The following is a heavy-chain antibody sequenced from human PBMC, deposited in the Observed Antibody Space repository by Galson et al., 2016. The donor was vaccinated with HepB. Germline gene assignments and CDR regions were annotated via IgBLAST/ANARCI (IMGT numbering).Heavy chain of an antibody. CDR2: IIPIFDTA. CDR3: ARVKLADYSSGVGGMDV. V-gene: IGHV1-69*13. J-gene: IGHJ6*02. CDR1: GGTFSSYA. D-gene: IGHD6-25*01. Sequence: SVKVSCKASGGTFSSYAISWVRQAPGQGLEWMGGIIPIFDTANYAQQFQGRVTITADESTSTVYMAVRRLRSEDTAVDYCARVKLADYSSGVGGMDVWGQGTTVTVS.